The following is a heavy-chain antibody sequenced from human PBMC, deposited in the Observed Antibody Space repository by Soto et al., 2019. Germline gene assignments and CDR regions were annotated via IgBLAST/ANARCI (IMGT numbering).Heavy chain of an antibody. CDR3: ATSIGYCTNGVFYIPGVSWYFDL. CDR1: GFTFSSYG. J-gene: IGHJ2*01. D-gene: IGHD2-8*01. CDR2: ISYDGSKK. Sequence: QVQLVESGGGVVQPGRSLRLSCAASGFTFSSYGMHWVRQAPGKGLEWVAVISYDGSKKYYADSVKGRFTISRDNSMNTLYLQMNSLRAEDTAVYYCATSIGYCTNGVFYIPGVSWYFDLLGRGTLVTVSS. V-gene: IGHV3-30*03.